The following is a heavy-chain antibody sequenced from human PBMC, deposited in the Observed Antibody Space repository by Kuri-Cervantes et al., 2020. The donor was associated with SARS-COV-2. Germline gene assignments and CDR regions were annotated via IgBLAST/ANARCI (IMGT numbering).Heavy chain of an antibody. V-gene: IGHV4-38-2*01. CDR1: GYSISSGYC. Sequence: SETLSLTCAVSGYSISSGYCWGWIRQPPGKGLEWIGSLYYSGSTHYNPSLESRVTISLGTSKNQFSLKLRSVTAADTAVYYCARHSGYSGYDPFHWFDPWGQGTLVTVSS. CDR2: LYYSGST. J-gene: IGHJ5*02. D-gene: IGHD5-12*01. CDR3: ARHSGYSGYDPFHWFDP.